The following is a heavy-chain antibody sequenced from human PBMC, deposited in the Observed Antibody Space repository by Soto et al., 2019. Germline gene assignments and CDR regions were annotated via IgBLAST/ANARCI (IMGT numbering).Heavy chain of an antibody. D-gene: IGHD3-3*01. CDR1: GFTFSSYA. Sequence: EVQLLESGGGLVQPGGSLRLSCAASGFTFSSYAMSWVRQAPGKGLEWVSAISGSGGSTYHADSVKGRFTISRDNSKNTLYLQMNSLRAEDTAVYYCAIGLFHPPEITIFGVVIIGFDYWGQGTLVTVSS. J-gene: IGHJ4*02. V-gene: IGHV3-23*01. CDR2: ISGSGGST. CDR3: AIGLFHPPEITIFGVVIIGFDY.